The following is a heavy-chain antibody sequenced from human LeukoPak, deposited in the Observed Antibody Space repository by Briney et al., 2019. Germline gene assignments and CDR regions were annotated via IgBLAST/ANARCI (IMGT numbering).Heavy chain of an antibody. D-gene: IGHD3-22*01. CDR1: GGSISSGGYY. CDR2: IYYSGST. CDR3: AREGVNYYDSSGYHAVY. J-gene: IGHJ4*02. V-gene: IGHV4-31*03. Sequence: SQTLSLTCTVSGGSISSGGYYWSWIRQHPGKGLEWIGYIYYSGSTYYNPSLKSRVTISVDTSKNQFSLKLSSVTAADTAVYYCAREGVNYYDSSGYHAVYWGQGTLVTVSS.